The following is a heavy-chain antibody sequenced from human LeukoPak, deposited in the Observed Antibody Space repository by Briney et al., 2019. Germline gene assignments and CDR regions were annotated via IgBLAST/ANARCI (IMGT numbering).Heavy chain of an antibody. J-gene: IGHJ5*02. CDR1: GGSISNSNW. Sequence: SETLSLTCAVSGGSISNSNWWSWVRQPPGKGLEWIGEIYHSGSTNYNPSLKSRVTISVDRSKNQFSLKLSSVTAADTAVYYCARVPLLWGSSTWFDPWGQGTLVTVSS. CDR3: ARVPLLWGSSTWFDP. V-gene: IGHV4-4*02. CDR2: IYHSGST. D-gene: IGHD2-2*01.